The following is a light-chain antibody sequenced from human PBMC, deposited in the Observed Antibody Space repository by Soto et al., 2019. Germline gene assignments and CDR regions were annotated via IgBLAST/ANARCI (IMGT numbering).Light chain of an antibody. CDR1: QSVSSSS. V-gene: IGKV3-20*01. CDR2: GAS. CDR3: QHYGASPKYT. Sequence: EIVLTQSPGTLSLSPGKRATLSCRASQSVSSSSLAWYQQRPGQAPRLPIYGASRRATGIPDRFSGSGSGTDFTLTISRLEPEDFAVYYCQHYGASPKYTFGQGTKLEIK. J-gene: IGKJ2*01.